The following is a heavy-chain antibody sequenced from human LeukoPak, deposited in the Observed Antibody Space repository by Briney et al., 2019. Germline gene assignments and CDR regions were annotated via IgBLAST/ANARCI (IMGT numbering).Heavy chain of an antibody. CDR1: GFTFSSYS. CDR3: ARDLGLAYCGGDCYSDY. Sequence: GRSLRLSCAASGFTFSSYSMNWVRQAPGKGLEWVSSISSSSSYIYYADSVKGRFTISRDNAKNSLYLQMNSLRAEDTAVYYCARDLGLAYCGGDCYSDYWGQGTLVTVSS. J-gene: IGHJ4*02. D-gene: IGHD2-21*02. V-gene: IGHV3-21*01. CDR2: ISSSSSYI.